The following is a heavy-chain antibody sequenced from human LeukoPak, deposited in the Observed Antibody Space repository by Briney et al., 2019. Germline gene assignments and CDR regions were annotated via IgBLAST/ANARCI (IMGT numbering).Heavy chain of an antibody. V-gene: IGHV7-4-1*02. D-gene: IGHD5/OR15-5a*01. CDR1: GYTFTSYA. Sequence: ASVKVSCKASGYTFTSYAMNWVRQAPGQGLELMGWINTNTGNPTYAQGFTGRFAFSLDTSVSTAYLQISSLKAEDTAVYYCARDLRGDAFDIWGQGTMVTVSS. J-gene: IGHJ3*02. CDR3: ARDLRGDAFDI. CDR2: INTNTGNP.